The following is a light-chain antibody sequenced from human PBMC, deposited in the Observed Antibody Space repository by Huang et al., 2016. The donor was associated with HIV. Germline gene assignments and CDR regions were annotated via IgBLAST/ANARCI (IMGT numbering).Light chain of an antibody. J-gene: IGKJ4*01. CDR1: QSVNNY. V-gene: IGKV3-11*01. CDR2: DAS. CDR3: QQRSNWPPTLT. Sequence: EIVLTQSPVTLSVSPGERATLFCRASQSVNNYLAWYQQQPGQAPRLLIYDASSRAAGIPARFSGSGSGTDFTLTISSLQPEDSAVYYCQQRSNWPPTLTFGGGTKVEIK.